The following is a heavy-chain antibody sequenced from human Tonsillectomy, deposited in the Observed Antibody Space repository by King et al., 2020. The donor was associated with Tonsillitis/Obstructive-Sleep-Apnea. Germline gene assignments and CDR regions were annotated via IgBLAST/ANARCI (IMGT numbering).Heavy chain of an antibody. CDR2: IYYIGGT. V-gene: IGHV4-61*01. CDR1: GGSVSSGSYY. CDR3: AEECSSTSTNYYYYMDV. Sequence: VQLQESGPGLVKPAETLSLTCTVSGGSVSSGSYYWSWIRQPPGKGLEWIGYIYYIGGTTYNPSLKSRVTISVNTSTNQSSLKLSSVTAAHTAVYYCAEECSSTSTNYYYYMDVWGKGTTVTVSS. J-gene: IGHJ6*03. D-gene: IGHD2-2*01.